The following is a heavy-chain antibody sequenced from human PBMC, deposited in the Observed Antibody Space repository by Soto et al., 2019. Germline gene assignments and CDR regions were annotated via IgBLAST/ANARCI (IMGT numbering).Heavy chain of an antibody. J-gene: IGHJ4*02. V-gene: IGHV3-48*02. CDR2: ITGDTNRI. CDR1: GFRFSIYS. CDR3: ARSVEGHFDY. Sequence: EVQLVESGGGLVQPGGSLRLSCAASGFRFSIYSMNWVRQAPGKGLEWSAYITGDTNRIKYADSVKGRFTISRDNAKNSVYLQLNSLTDEDTAVYYCARSVEGHFDYWGQGTVATVSS. D-gene: IGHD6-19*01.